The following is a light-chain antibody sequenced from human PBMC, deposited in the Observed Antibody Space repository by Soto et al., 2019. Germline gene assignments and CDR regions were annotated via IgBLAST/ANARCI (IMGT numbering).Light chain of an antibody. CDR2: GAS. V-gene: IGKV3-15*01. CDR3: QHYNHWPMYT. Sequence: EIVMTQSPATLSVSPGARATLSCRASQSVITNLAWYQQKPGQAPRLVISGASNRATGIPARFSGSGSGTEFTLTISSLQSEDFAAYYCQHYNHWPMYTFGQGTKLEIK. J-gene: IGKJ2*01. CDR1: QSVITN.